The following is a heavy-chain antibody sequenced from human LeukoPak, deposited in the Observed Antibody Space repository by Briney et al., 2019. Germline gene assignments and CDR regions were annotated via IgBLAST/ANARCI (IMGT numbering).Heavy chain of an antibody. Sequence: GASVKVSCKASGNTFTSYYMHWVRQAPGQGLEWMGIINLSGGRTSYAQKFQGRVTMTRDMSTSTVYMELSSLRSEDTAVYYCAREPRTSSWRNWFDPWGQGTLVTVSS. J-gene: IGHJ5*02. D-gene: IGHD6-13*01. CDR3: AREPRTSSWRNWFDP. CDR2: INLSGGRT. V-gene: IGHV1-46*01. CDR1: GNTFTSYY.